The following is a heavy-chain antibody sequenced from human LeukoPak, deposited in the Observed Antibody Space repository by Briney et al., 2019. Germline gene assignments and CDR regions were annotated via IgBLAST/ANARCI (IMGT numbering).Heavy chain of an antibody. D-gene: IGHD6-13*01. CDR1: GFTLSGYG. Sequence: SLRLSCAGSGFTLSGYGLHGVRPAPGKGLGWVAVIYFDVSKTQYADSVKDRFTIARDTFRSTLSQQMHSLRPEDTAVYYCAKDLVDSSSWPQYFDLWGRGTPVTVSS. V-gene: IGHV3-30*18. CDR2: IYFDVSKT. J-gene: IGHJ2*01. CDR3: AKDLVDSSSWPQYFDL.